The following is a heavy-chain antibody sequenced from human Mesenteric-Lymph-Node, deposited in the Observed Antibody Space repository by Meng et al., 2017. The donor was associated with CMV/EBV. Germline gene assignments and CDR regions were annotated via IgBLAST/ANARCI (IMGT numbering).Heavy chain of an antibody. J-gene: IGHJ1*01. CDR2: INHSGST. CDR3: ARVGGLRRRYCSSTSCYADRYFQH. D-gene: IGHD2-2*01. V-gene: IGHV4-34*01. Sequence: YYWRWDREPPGERQELVGEINHSGSTNYNPSLKSRVAISVDTSKNQFSLKLSSVTDADTAVYYCARVGGLRRRYCSSTSCYADRYFQHWGQGTLVTVSS. CDR1: YY.